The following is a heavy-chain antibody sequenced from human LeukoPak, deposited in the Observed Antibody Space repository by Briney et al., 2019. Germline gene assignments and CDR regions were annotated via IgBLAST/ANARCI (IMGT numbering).Heavy chain of an antibody. CDR2: ISGSGDNT. J-gene: IGHJ6*02. CDR3: AKMTIDAYYDFWSGYYMGYGMDV. D-gene: IGHD3-3*01. V-gene: IGHV3-23*01. Sequence: GGSLRLSCAASGFTFSSYAMSWVRQVPGKGLEWVSVISGSGDNTYYADSVKGRFTISRDNSKNMLYLQMNSLRAEDAAVYYCAKMTIDAYYDFWSGYYMGYGMDVWGQGTTVTVSS. CDR1: GFTFSSYA.